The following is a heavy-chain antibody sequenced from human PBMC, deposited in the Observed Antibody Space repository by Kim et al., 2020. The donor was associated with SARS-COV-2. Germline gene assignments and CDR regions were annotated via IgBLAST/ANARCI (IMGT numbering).Heavy chain of an antibody. D-gene: IGHD6-13*01. V-gene: IGHV3-66*01. CDR1: GFTVSSYY. CDR2: IYSGGST. Sequence: GGSLRLSCAASGFTVSSYYMSWVRQAPGKGLEWVSAIYSGGSTYYVDSVKGGFSISSDNSTNRLYLHMNSLRPDDTAVYYCARAMRSSWNGFDIWGQGTMVTVSS. CDR3: ARAMRSSWNGFDI. J-gene: IGHJ3*02.